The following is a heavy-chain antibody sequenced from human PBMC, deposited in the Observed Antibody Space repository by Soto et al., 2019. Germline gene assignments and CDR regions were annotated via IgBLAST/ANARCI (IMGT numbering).Heavy chain of an antibody. CDR2: ISGTGGST. V-gene: IGHV3-23*01. CDR1: GFTFSSYA. Sequence: PGGSLRLSCAVSGFTFSSYAMSWVRQAPGKGLEWVSGISGTGGSTYYADSVKGRFTISRDNSKNTLFLQMNSLRAEDTAVYYCAKHLQGYCSTVRSTTSCISYGMDVWGQGTTVTVSS. J-gene: IGHJ6*02. D-gene: IGHD2-2*01. CDR3: AKHLQGYCSTVRSTTSCISYGMDV.